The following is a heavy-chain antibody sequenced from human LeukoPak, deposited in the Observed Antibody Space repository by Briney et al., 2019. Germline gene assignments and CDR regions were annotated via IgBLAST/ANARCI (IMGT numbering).Heavy chain of an antibody. CDR1: GGSISSTTYY. J-gene: IGHJ4*02. CDR3: ARLGASYGLFDD. Sequence: SETLSLTCTVSGGSISSTTYYWGWIRQPPGKGLEWIGSIYYSGSTHYNPSLKSRVAISVDTSKNQFSLNLSSVTAADTAVYYCARLGASYGLFDDWGQGTLVTVSS. V-gene: IGHV4-39*01. D-gene: IGHD5-18*01. CDR2: IYYSGST.